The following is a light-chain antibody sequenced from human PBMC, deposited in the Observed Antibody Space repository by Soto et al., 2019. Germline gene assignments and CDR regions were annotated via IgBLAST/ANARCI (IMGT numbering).Light chain of an antibody. CDR3: AAWDDSLNGYV. Sequence: QSVLTQPPSASGTPGQRVTSSCSGSSSNIGSNTVNWYQQLPGTAPKLLIYSYNQRPSGVPDRFSGSKSVTSASLAISGLQSEDEADYYCAAWDDSLNGYVFGTGTKLTVL. CDR2: SYN. J-gene: IGLJ1*01. CDR1: SSNIGSNT. V-gene: IGLV1-44*01.